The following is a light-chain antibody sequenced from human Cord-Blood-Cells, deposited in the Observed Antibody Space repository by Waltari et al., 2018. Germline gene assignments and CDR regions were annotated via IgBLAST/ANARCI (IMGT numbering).Light chain of an antibody. V-gene: IGLV2-14*01. CDR3: SSYTSSSTLVV. Sequence: QSALTQPASVSGSPGQSLTISCTGTSSDVGGYNYVSWYQQHPGKAPKLMIYDVSNRPSGVSNRCSGSKSGNTASLTISGLQAEDEADYYCSSYTSSSTLVVFGGGTKLTVL. CDR1: SSDVGGYNY. CDR2: DVS. J-gene: IGLJ2*01.